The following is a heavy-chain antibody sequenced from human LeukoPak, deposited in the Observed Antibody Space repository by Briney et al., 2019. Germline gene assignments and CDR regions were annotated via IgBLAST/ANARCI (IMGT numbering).Heavy chain of an antibody. CDR1: GGSISSGSYY. Sequence: PSQTLSLTCTVSGGSISSGSYYWSWIRQPAGKGLEWIGRIYTSGSTNYNPSLKSRVTISVDTSKNQFSLKLSSVTAADTAVYYCARDGRAAAGTFFDYWGQGTLVTVSS. D-gene: IGHD6-13*01. CDR2: IYTSGST. J-gene: IGHJ4*02. CDR3: ARDGRAAAGTFFDY. V-gene: IGHV4-61*02.